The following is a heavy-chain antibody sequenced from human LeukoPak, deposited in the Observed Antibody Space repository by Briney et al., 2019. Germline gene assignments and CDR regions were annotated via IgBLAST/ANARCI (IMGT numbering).Heavy chain of an antibody. CDR3: ARDVGGTVTTDAYDY. J-gene: IGHJ4*02. D-gene: IGHD4-17*01. CDR2: IGSDGYSK. V-gene: IGHV3-33*08. CDR1: GFTFSSYS. Sequence: GGSLRLSCAASGFTFSSYSMQWVRQAPGKGLEWVAIIGSDGYSKYYGDSVKGRFTISRDNAKNSLYLQMNSLRAEDTAVYYCARDVGGTVTTDAYDYWGQGTLVTVSS.